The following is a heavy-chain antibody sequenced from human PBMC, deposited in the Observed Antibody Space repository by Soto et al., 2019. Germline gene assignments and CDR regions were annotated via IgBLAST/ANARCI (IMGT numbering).Heavy chain of an antibody. J-gene: IGHJ4*02. CDR1: GFTFSSYA. V-gene: IGHV3-23*01. D-gene: IGHD2-2*02. Sequence: VGSLRLSCAASGFTFSSYAMSWVRQAPGKGLEWVSAISGSGGSTYYADSVKGRFTISRDNSKNTLYLQMTSLRAEDTAVYYCAKSNSKLYQIYNFDYWGQGTLVTVSS. CDR2: ISGSGGST. CDR3: AKSNSKLYQIYNFDY.